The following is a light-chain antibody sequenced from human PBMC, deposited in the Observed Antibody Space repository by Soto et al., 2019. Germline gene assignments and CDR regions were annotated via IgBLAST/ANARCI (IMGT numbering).Light chain of an antibody. CDR1: QPVSSNF. CDR2: GAS. V-gene: IGKV3-20*01. J-gene: IGKJ4*01. CDR3: QQHANWPLT. Sequence: EVVLTQSPGTLSLFPGERATLSCRASQPVSSNFLAWYQQKPGQAPRLLIYGASSRATGIPDKFSGSGSGTDFTLTISRLEPEDFAVYYCQQHANWPLTFGGGTKVEIK.